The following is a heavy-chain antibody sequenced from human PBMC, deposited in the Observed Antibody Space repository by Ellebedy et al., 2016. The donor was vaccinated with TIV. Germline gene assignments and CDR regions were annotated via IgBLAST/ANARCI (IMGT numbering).Heavy chain of an antibody. V-gene: IGHV4-59*08. J-gene: IGHJ6*02. D-gene: IGHD3-9*01. CDR2: IYYSRYT. CDR1: GVSISTYY. CDR3: ARGPLRYFDWVYYYHGMDV. Sequence: MPSETLSLTCTVSGVSISTYYWSWIRQPPGPGLEWIGYIYYSRYTEYNPSPKSRVTISLDTSKDQFSLRLSSVTAADTAVYYCARGPLRYFDWVYYYHGMDVWGQGTTVTVSS.